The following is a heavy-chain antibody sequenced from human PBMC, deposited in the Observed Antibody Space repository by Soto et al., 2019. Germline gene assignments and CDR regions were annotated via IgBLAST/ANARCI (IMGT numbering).Heavy chain of an antibody. J-gene: IGHJ5*02. CDR3: ARQSGIVVVPAAFWFDP. V-gene: IGHV4-39*01. D-gene: IGHD2-2*01. Sequence: SETLSLTCTVSGGSISSSSYYWGWIRQPPGKGLEWIGSIYYSGSTYYNPSLKSRVTISVDTSKNQFSLKLSSVTAADTAVYYCARQSGIVVVPAAFWFDPWGQGTLVTVSS. CDR2: IYYSGST. CDR1: GGSISSSSYY.